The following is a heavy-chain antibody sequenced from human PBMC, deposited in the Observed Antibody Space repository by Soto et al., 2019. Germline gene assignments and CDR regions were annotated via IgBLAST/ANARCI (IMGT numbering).Heavy chain of an antibody. CDR1: GFTFSSYA. D-gene: IGHD3-16*01. Sequence: QVQLVESGGGVVQPGRSLRLSCAASGFTFSSYAIHWVRQAPGKGLEWVAVITHDGNNKYYADSVKGRFTISRDNSKNTLFLQMNGLRVGDTAVYYCARDSYGLDYWGQGTLVTVSS. CDR2: ITHDGNNK. CDR3: ARDSYGLDY. V-gene: IGHV3-30-3*01. J-gene: IGHJ4*02.